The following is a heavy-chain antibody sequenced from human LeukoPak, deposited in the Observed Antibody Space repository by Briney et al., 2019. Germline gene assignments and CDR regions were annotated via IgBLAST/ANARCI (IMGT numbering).Heavy chain of an antibody. CDR2: ISGSGGST. V-gene: IGHV3-23*01. D-gene: IGHD1-26*01. CDR3: AKDLGYGGSYSDY. J-gene: IGHJ4*02. Sequence: GGSLRLSCAASGLTFSSYAMSWVRQAPGKGLEWVSAISGSGGSTYYADSVKGRFTISRDNSKNTLYLQMNSLRAEDTAVYYCAKDLGYGGSYSDYWGQGTLVTVSS. CDR1: GLTFSSYA.